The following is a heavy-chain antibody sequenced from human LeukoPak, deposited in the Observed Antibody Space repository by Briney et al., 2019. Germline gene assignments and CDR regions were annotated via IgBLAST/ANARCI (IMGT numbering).Heavy chain of an antibody. CDR3: ARDSCSSTSCYQNWFDP. Sequence: GESLKISCKGSGYSFTSYWIGWVRQMPGKGLEWMGIIYPGDSDTRYSPSFQGQVTISADKSISTAYLQWSSLRSEDTAVYYCARDSCSSTSCYQNWFDPWGQGTLVTVSS. D-gene: IGHD2-2*01. CDR1: GYSFTSYW. J-gene: IGHJ5*02. CDR2: IYPGDSDT. V-gene: IGHV5-51*01.